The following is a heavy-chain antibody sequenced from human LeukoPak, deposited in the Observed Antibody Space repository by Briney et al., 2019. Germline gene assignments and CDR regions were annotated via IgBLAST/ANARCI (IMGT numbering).Heavy chain of an antibody. CDR1: GGSFSGYY. CDR3: ARGMDIVVVPGYYYYMDV. Sequence: SETLSLTCAVYGGSFSGYYWSWIRQPPGKGLEWIGEINHSGSTNYNPSLKSRVTISVDTSKNQFSLKLSSVTAADTAVYYCARGMDIVVVPGYYYYMDVWGKGTTVTVS. J-gene: IGHJ6*03. CDR2: INHSGST. D-gene: IGHD2-2*03. V-gene: IGHV4-34*01.